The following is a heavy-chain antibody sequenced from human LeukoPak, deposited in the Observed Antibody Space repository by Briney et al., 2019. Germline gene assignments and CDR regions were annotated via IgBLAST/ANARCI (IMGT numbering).Heavy chain of an antibody. Sequence: SETLSLTCTVSGGSISSSSYYWGWIRQPPGKGLEWIGSIYYSGSTHYNPSLKSRVTISVDTSKKQFSLKLSSVTAADTAVYYCARNHTHEGYGYYFDYWGRGTLITVSS. CDR3: ARNHTHEGYGYYFDY. CDR2: IYYSGST. J-gene: IGHJ4*02. D-gene: IGHD5-18*01. CDR1: GGSISSSSYY. V-gene: IGHV4-39*01.